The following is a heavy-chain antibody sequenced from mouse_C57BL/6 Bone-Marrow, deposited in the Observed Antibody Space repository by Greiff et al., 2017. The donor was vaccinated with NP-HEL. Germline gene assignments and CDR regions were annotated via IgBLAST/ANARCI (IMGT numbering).Heavy chain of an antibody. D-gene: IGHD2-1*01. CDR3: ARHYGNYFYYFDY. V-gene: IGHV5-17*01. Sequence: EVKVVESGGGLVKPGGSLKLSCAASGFTFSDYGMQWVRQAPEKGLEWVAYISSGSSTIYYADTVKGRFTISRDNAKNTLFLQMTSLRSEDTAMYYCARHYGNYFYYFDYWGQGTTLTVSS. CDR2: ISSGSSTI. J-gene: IGHJ2*01. CDR1: GFTFSDYG.